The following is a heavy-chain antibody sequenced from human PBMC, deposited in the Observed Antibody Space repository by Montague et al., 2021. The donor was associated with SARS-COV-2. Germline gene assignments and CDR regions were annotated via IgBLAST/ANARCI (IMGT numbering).Heavy chain of an antibody. D-gene: IGHD5-12*01. V-gene: IGHV4-59*01. CDR3: ARGGGRLQYSYYYGMDV. J-gene: IGHJ6*02. Sequence: SETLSLTCSVSGGSMINNYWSWIRQPPGKGLEWMGYIYYTGSTXXXPSXXXRATLSIDTSKNEFSLKLTPVTAADTAVYYCARGGGRLQYSYYYGMDVWGQGTTVTVSS. CDR1: GGSMINNY. CDR2: IYYTGST.